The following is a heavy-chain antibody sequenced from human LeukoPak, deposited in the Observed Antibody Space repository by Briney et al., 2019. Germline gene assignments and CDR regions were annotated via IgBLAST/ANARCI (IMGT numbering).Heavy chain of an antibody. V-gene: IGHV3-53*01. J-gene: IGHJ6*03. Sequence: GGSLRLSCAASGFTVSSNYMSWVRQAPGRGLEWVSVIYRGGTTYYADSVKGRFTISRDNSKSTLYLQMTSLRAEDTAVYFCARGAGAATAGYYYYYMDVWGKGTTVTVSS. D-gene: IGHD2-15*01. CDR1: GFTVSSNY. CDR2: IYRGGTT. CDR3: ARGAGAATAGYYYYYMDV.